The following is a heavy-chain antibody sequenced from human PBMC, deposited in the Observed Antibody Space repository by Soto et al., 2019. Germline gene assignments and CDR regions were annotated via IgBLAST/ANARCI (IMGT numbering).Heavy chain of an antibody. CDR1: GFTFSSYW. V-gene: IGHV3-74*01. J-gene: IGHJ4*02. Sequence: EVQLVESGGGLVQPGESLRLSCAASGFTFSSYWMHWVRQAPGKGLVWVSRINSDGSSTIYAGSVKGRFTIFRDNAKNTLYLQMNSLRAEDTAVYYCVRTSLVVAAATREDYWGQGTLITVSS. CDR2: INSDGSST. D-gene: IGHD2-15*01. CDR3: VRTSLVVAAATREDY.